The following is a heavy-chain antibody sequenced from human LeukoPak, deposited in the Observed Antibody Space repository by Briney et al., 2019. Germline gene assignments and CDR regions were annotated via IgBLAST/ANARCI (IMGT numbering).Heavy chain of an antibody. CDR3: AIKSGRYRDAFDI. V-gene: IGHV5-51*01. CDR1: GYSFTSYW. D-gene: IGHD1-26*01. CDR2: IFPSDSGT. J-gene: IGHJ3*02. Sequence: KFGESLKISCKGSGYSFTSYWIGWVRQMPGKGLEWMGVIFPSDSGTRYSPSFEGQVTISADKSITTAYLQWSSLKASDTAMYYCAIKSGRYRDAFDIWGQGTMVTVSS.